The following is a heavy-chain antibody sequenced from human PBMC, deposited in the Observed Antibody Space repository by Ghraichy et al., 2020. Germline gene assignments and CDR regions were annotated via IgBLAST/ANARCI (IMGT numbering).Heavy chain of an antibody. V-gene: IGHV3-43*01. CDR2: ISWDGGST. D-gene: IGHD4-17*01. CDR3: AKDLAPTDSTGWFDP. CDR1: GFTFDDYT. Sequence: LSLTCAASGFTFDDYTMHWVRQAPGKGLEWVSLISWDGGSTYYADSVKGRFTISRDNSKNSLYLQMNSLRTEDTSLYYCAKDLAPTDSTGWFDPWGQGTLVTVSS. J-gene: IGHJ5*02.